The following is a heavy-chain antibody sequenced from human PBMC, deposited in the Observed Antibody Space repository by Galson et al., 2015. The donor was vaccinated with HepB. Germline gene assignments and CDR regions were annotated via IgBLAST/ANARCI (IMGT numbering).Heavy chain of an antibody. CDR1: GYTFTSYG. Sequence: SVKVSCKASGYTFTSYGISWVRQAPGQGLEWMGWISAYNGNTNYAQKLQGRVTMTTDTSTSIAYMELRSLRPDDTAVYYCARDRSTTPSYYYYMDVWGKGTTVTVSS. CDR2: ISAYNGNT. J-gene: IGHJ6*03. D-gene: IGHD2/OR15-2a*01. V-gene: IGHV1-18*01. CDR3: ARDRSTTPSYYYYMDV.